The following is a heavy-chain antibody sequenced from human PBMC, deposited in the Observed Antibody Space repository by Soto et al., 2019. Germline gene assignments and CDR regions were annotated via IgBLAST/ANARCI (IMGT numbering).Heavy chain of an antibody. J-gene: IGHJ6*02. CDR2: IYYSGST. CDR3: ARLEQDYYYYGMDV. V-gene: IGHV4-39*01. Sequence: QLQLQESGPGLVKTSETLSLTCTVSGGSISSSSYYWGWIRQPPGKGLEWIGSIYYSGSTYYNPSLKSRVTISVDTSKNQFSLKLSSVTAADTAVYYCARLEQDYYYYGMDVWGQGTTVTVSS. CDR1: GGSISSSSYY.